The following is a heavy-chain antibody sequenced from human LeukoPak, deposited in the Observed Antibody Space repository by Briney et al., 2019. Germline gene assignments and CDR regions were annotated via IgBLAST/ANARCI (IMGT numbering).Heavy chain of an antibody. V-gene: IGHV4-39*02. CDR1: GDSINRNTFS. D-gene: IGHD5-24*01. CDR2: VYHSGST. CDR3: ARRLWGWRMSTFRPFDY. J-gene: IGHJ4*02. Sequence: SETLSLTCSVSGDSINRNTFSWGWIRQPPGKGLEWIGTVYHSGSTYYNASLKSRVTISIDTSNNHFSLDLTSLTAADTALYFCARRLWGWRMSTFRPFDYWGQGILVTVSS.